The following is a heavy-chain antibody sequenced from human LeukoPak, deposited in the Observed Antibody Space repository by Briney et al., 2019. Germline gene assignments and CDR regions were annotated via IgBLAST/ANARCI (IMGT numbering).Heavy chain of an antibody. Sequence: GGSLRLSCVGSGFAFNGSAMSWVRQAPGKGLEWVSGIYGSAYKTHYADSVKGRFTISRDNSKNTLYLQMNNLRADDTAMYYCAKDTGFCTANSCFYDALDVWGRGTMVTVSS. CDR3: AKDTGFCTANSCFYDALDV. CDR1: GFAFNGSA. V-gene: IGHV3-23*01. D-gene: IGHD2-2*01. CDR2: IYGSAYKT. J-gene: IGHJ3*01.